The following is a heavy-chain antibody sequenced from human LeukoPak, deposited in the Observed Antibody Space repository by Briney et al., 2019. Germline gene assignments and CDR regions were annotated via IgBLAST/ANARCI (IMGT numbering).Heavy chain of an antibody. CDR1: GYSFTDYA. J-gene: IGHJ4*02. D-gene: IGHD2-21*02. Sequence: ASVKVSCKASGYSFTDYAVHWVRQAPGQRLEWLGWINAGNGNTKYSQKFLGRVTITRDTSASTAYMDLNSLRSEDTAVYFCAREDIVVLTALFRYFDYWGQGTLVTVSS. V-gene: IGHV1-3*01. CDR3: AREDIVVLTALFRYFDY. CDR2: INAGNGNT.